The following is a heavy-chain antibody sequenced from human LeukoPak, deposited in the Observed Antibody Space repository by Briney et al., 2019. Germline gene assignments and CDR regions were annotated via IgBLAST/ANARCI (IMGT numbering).Heavy chain of an antibody. J-gene: IGHJ4*02. CDR2: ISSSSNTI. CDR1: GFIFDIYN. Sequence: GGSLRLSCAASGFIFDIYNMLWVRQAPGKGLEGVSHISSSSNTIYYADSVKGRFTISRDNAKNSLFLQMNSLRDEDTAVYYCARALSQYYYDSSSAYWGQGTLVTVSS. V-gene: IGHV3-48*02. D-gene: IGHD3-22*01. CDR3: ARALSQYYYDSSSAY.